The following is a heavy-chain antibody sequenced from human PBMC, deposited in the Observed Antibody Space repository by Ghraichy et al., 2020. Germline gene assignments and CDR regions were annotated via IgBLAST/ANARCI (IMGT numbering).Heavy chain of an antibody. CDR2: ISAYNGNT. J-gene: IGHJ5*02. Sequence: ASVKVSCKASGYTFTSYGISWVRQAPGQGLEWMGWISAYNGNTNYAQKLQGRVTMTTDTSTSTAYMELRSLRSDDTAVYYCARVVSVVPAVRYWFDPWGQGTLVTVSS. D-gene: IGHD2-2*01. V-gene: IGHV1-18*01. CDR3: ARVVSVVPAVRYWFDP. CDR1: GYTFTSYG.